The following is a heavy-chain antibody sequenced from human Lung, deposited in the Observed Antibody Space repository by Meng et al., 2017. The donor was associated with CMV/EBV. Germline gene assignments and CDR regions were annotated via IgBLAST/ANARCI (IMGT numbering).Heavy chain of an antibody. CDR1: GGSISSSSYY. V-gene: IGHV4-39*07. Sequence: GSLRLSCTVSGGSISSSSYYWGWIRQSPGKGLEWIGSIYYSGSTYYNPSLKSRVTISVDTSKNQFSLKLGSVTAADTAVYYCARGGYYYDSSGYYYPGGFDYWGQXTLVTVSS. CDR2: IYYSGST. J-gene: IGHJ4*02. CDR3: ARGGYYYDSSGYYYPGGFDY. D-gene: IGHD3-22*01.